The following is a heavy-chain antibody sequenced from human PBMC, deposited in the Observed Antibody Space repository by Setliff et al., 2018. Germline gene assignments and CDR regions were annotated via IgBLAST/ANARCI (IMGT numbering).Heavy chain of an antibody. CDR2: IRYDGSYK. J-gene: IGHJ6*04. CDR1: GFAFSTYG. Sequence: PGGSLRLSCVASGFAFSTYGMHWVRQAPGKGLEWVAFIRYDGSYKYYADSVKGRFTISRDNSKNTLNLQMNGLRIDDTAVYYCAKSAPMVVRGSLGVWGTGTSVTVSS. CDR3: AKSAPMVVRGSLGV. V-gene: IGHV3-30*02. D-gene: IGHD2-21*01.